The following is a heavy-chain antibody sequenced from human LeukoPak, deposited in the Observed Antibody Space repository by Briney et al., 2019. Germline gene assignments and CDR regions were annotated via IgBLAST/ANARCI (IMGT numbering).Heavy chain of an antibody. CDR1: GFTFTRNC. Sequence: PGGSLRLSCVASGFTFTRNCMHGVRQAPGKGLEWVAAIPHDGSNALYADSVKGRFTISRDDSKNTQYLQMNSLRIEDSAMYYCATGSDYYYASWGRGTLVTVSS. D-gene: IGHD3-3*01. CDR3: ATGSDYYYAS. CDR2: IPHDGSNA. V-gene: IGHV3-30*03. J-gene: IGHJ5*02.